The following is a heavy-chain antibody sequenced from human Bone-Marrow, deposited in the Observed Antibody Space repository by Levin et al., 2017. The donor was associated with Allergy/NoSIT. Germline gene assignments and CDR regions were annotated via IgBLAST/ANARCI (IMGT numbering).Heavy chain of an antibody. CDR2: ISSSGSDM. J-gene: IGHJ3*02. V-gene: IGHV3-21*01. D-gene: IGHD2-8*02. Sequence: GESLKISCTVSGFSFSIYSINWVRQAPGKGLEWDSSISSSGSDMYYVDSVKGRFTISRDNAKNSLTLQMNSLRAEDTAVYYCARGIIGDVRVAHKEAFDIWGQGTMVSVSS. CDR1: GFSFSIYS. CDR3: ARGIIGDVRVAHKEAFDI.